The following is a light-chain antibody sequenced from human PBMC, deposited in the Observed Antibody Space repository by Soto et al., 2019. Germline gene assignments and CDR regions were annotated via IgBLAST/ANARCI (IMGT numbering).Light chain of an antibody. CDR1: QSVRTY. V-gene: IGKV3-11*01. Sequence: EIVLTQSPATLSLSPGERATLSCRASQSVRTYLAWYQQKPGQAPRLLIYDASNRATGIPARFSGSGSAIDFTLTISSLEPEDFAVYYCPQRSNWPGTFGGGTKVEIK. CDR3: PQRSNWPGT. J-gene: IGKJ4*01. CDR2: DAS.